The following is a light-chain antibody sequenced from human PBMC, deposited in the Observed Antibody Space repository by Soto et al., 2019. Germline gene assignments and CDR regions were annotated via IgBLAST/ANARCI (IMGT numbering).Light chain of an antibody. V-gene: IGKV3-20*01. CDR1: QSVSSN. CDR2: GAS. CDR3: QQYGSSPWT. J-gene: IGKJ1*01. Sequence: EIFLTQSPATLSVSPGERATLSCRASQSVSSNLAWYQQKPGQAPRLLIYGASSRATGIPDRFSGSGSGTDFTLTISRLEPEDFAVYYCQQYGSSPWTFGQGTKVDI.